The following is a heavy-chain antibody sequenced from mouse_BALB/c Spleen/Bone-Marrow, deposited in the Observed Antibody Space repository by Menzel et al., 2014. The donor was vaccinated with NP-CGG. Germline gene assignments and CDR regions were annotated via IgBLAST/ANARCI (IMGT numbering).Heavy chain of an antibody. V-gene: IGHV1-18*01. D-gene: IGHD2-12*01. CDR2: INPNNGGT. CDR3: ARLRDWYFDV. CDR1: GYTFTDYN. Sequence: LVESGASVKIPCKASGYTFTDYNMDWVKQSHGKSLEWIGDINPNNGGTIYNQKFKGKATLTVDKSSSTAYMELRSLTSEDTAVYYCARLRDWYFDVWGAGTTVTVSS. J-gene: IGHJ1*01.